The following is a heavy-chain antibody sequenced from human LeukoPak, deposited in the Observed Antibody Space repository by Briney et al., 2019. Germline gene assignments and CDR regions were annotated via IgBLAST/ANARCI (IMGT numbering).Heavy chain of an antibody. J-gene: IGHJ6*03. Sequence: PSETLSLTCTVSGGSISSSSYYWGWIRQPPGKGLEWIGSIYYSGSTYYNPSLKSRVTISLDTSKNQFSLKLSSVTAADTAVYYCARVRRTYYYYMDVWGKGTTVTVSS. V-gene: IGHV4-39*07. CDR1: GGSISSSSYY. CDR3: ARVRRTYYYYMDV. CDR2: IYYSGST.